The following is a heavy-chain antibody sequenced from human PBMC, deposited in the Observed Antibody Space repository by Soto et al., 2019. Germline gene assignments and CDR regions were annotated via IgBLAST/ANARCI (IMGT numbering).Heavy chain of an antibody. CDR2: ISYDGSKK. J-gene: IGHJ4*02. D-gene: IGHD3-22*01. CDR1: GFTFSTFA. Sequence: QVQLVESGGGVVQPGRSLRLSCAASGFTFSTFAIHWVRQAPGKGLEWVAVISYDGSKKYYADSVKDRFTISRDNSKNTVFVQMNSLRVEETAVYYCARGPNYYDGIGYYGVDYWGQGTLVTVSS. CDR3: ARGPNYYDGIGYYGVDY. V-gene: IGHV3-30*14.